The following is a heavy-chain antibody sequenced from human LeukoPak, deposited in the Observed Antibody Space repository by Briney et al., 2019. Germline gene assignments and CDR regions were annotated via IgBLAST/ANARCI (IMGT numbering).Heavy chain of an antibody. V-gene: IGHV3-23*01. CDR3: AKDGGEYYDILTGYYPRLYYMDV. D-gene: IGHD3-9*01. CDR1: GFTFSSYA. Sequence: GGSLRLSCAASGFTFSSYAMSWVRQAPGKGLEWVSGISGSGGSTYYADSVKGRFTISRDNSKNTLYLQMNSLRAEDTAVYYCAKDGGEYYDILTGYYPRLYYMDVWGKGTTVTISS. CDR2: ISGSGGST. J-gene: IGHJ6*03.